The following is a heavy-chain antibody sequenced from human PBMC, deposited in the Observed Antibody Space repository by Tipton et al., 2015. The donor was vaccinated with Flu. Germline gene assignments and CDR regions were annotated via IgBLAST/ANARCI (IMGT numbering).Heavy chain of an antibody. V-gene: IGHV3-66*01. J-gene: IGHJ6*03. D-gene: IGHD6-13*01. CDR2: IYSGGST. CDR1: GFTVSSNY. CDR3: ARVRTIAAAGHDYYYMDV. Sequence: SLRLSCAASGFTVSSNYMSWVRQAPGKGLEWVSVIYSGGSTYYADSVKGRFTISRDNSKNTLYLQMNSLRAEDTAVYYCARVRTIAAAGHDYYYMDVWGKGTTVTVSS.